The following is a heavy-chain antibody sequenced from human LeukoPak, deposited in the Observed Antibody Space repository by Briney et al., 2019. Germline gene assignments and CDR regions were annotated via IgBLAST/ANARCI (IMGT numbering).Heavy chain of an antibody. D-gene: IGHD1-26*01. J-gene: IGHJ4*02. Sequence: PGGSLRLSCAASGFTFSSYAMSWVRQAPGKGREGVSGINWNGGSTGYADSVKGRFTISRDNAKNSLYLQMNSLRAEDTALYFCARRIGSGSYYAFDYWGQGNLVTVSS. CDR3: ARRIGSGSYYAFDY. V-gene: IGHV3-20*04. CDR1: GFTFSSYA. CDR2: INWNGGST.